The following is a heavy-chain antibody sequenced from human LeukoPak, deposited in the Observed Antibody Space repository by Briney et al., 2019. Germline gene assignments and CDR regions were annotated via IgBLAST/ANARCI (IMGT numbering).Heavy chain of an antibody. Sequence: GGSLRLSCAASGFTVSNNYMNWVRQAPGKGLEWVSIIYSGGTTNYADSVKGRFTISRDDSKNTLYLQMNSLRAEDTAVYYCARDIRRGYDWGQRTLVTVSS. V-gene: IGHV3-66*01. D-gene: IGHD5-18*01. J-gene: IGHJ4*02. CDR1: GFTVSNNY. CDR2: IYSGGTT. CDR3: ARDIRRGYD.